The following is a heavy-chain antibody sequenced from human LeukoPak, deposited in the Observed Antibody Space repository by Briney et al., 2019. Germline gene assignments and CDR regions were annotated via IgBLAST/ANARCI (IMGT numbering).Heavy chain of an antibody. J-gene: IGHJ6*02. D-gene: IGHD5-12*01. CDR1: GLTLSTYA. Sequence: GGSLRLSCSGSGLTLSTYAMHWVRQAPGKGLEWVSSISSSTTYIYYADSVKGRFTISRDNAKNSLYLQMNSLRAEDTAIYYCAKDRGYDFSYGMDVWGQGTTVTVSS. CDR2: ISSSTTYI. V-gene: IGHV3-21*04. CDR3: AKDRGYDFSYGMDV.